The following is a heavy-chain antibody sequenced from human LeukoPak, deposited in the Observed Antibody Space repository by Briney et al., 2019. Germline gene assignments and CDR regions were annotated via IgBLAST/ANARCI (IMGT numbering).Heavy chain of an antibody. CDR3: TTTDYGSGSYPYYYYYMDV. CDR1: GFTFNNAW. D-gene: IGHD3-10*01. V-gene: IGHV3-15*01. Sequence: GGSLRLSCAASGFTFNNAWMSWVRQAPGKGLEWVGRIKSKTDGGTTDYAAPVKGRFTISRDDSKNTLYLQMNSLKTEDTAVYYCTTTDYGSGSYPYYYYYMDVWGKGTTVTISS. CDR2: IKSKTDGGTT. J-gene: IGHJ6*03.